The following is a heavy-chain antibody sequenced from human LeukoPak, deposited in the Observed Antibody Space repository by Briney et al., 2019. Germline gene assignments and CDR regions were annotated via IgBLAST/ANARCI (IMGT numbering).Heavy chain of an antibody. Sequence: GGSLRLSCAASGFTFSNYVMSWVRQAPGKGLEWVSTISNSGGKTYYADSVKGRFTISRDNSKNTLYLQMNSLRAEDTAVYYCAKAVDAAYYFDYWGQGTLVTVSP. CDR1: GFTFSNYV. J-gene: IGHJ4*02. CDR2: ISNSGGKT. CDR3: AKAVDAAYYFDY. D-gene: IGHD2-15*01. V-gene: IGHV3-23*01.